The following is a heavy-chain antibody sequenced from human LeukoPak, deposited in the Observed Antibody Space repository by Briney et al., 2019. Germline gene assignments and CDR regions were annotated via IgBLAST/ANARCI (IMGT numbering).Heavy chain of an antibody. Sequence: ASVKVSCKASGGTFSSYAISWVRQAPGQGLEWMGWMNPNSGNTGYAQKFQGRVTITRNTSISTAYMELSSLRSEDTAVYYCARGDRTGWFDPWGQGTLVTVSS. D-gene: IGHD2-8*02. CDR2: MNPNSGNT. V-gene: IGHV1-8*03. CDR3: ARGDRTGWFDP. CDR1: GGTFSSYA. J-gene: IGHJ5*02.